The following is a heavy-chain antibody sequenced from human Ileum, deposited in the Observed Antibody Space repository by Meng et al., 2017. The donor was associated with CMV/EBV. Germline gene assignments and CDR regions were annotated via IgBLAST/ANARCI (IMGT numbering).Heavy chain of an antibody. D-gene: IGHD6-25*01. Sequence: AESLSLSCTVSGGSIRNYYWSWIRQTSGKGLEWIGYIHYTGTPNYNPSLKSRVTMSVDTSKNQVFLKLTSVTAADTGVYYCARRGDISEKTGHWGQGPQVTVSS. CDR2: IHYTGTP. CDR3: ARRGDISEKTGH. CDR1: GGSIRNYY. V-gene: IGHV4-59*01. J-gene: IGHJ4*02.